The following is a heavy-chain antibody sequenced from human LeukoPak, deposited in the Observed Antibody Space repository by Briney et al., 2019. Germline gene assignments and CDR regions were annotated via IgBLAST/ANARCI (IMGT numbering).Heavy chain of an antibody. J-gene: IGHJ4*02. CDR3: AKDPNYYDSSGLSGY. V-gene: IGHV3-23*01. CDR2: ISGNGGGT. CDR1: GFTFTSYA. Sequence: GGSLRLSCAASGFTFTSYAMSWVRQAPGKGLEWVSTISGNGGGTYYADSEKGRFTISRDNSKNTLYLQMNSLRAEDTAVYYCAKDPNYYDSSGLSGYWGQGTLVTVSS. D-gene: IGHD3-22*01.